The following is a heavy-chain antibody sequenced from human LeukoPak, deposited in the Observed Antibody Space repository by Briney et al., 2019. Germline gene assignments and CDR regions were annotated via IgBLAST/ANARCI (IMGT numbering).Heavy chain of an antibody. V-gene: IGHV3-20*04. J-gene: IGHJ4*02. CDR3: ARDAVLRNIAAAGYFDY. D-gene: IGHD6-13*01. CDR2: INWNGGST. Sequence: GGSLRLSCAASGFSFDDYGMSWVRRAPGKGLEWVSGINWNGGSTGYADSVKGRFTISRDNAKNSLYLQMNSLRAEDTALYYCARDAVLRNIAAAGYFDYWGQGTLVTVSS. CDR1: GFSFDDYG.